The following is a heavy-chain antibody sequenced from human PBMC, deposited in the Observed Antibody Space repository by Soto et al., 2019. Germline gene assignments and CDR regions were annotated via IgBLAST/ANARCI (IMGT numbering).Heavy chain of an antibody. CDR1: GYTFTSYY. J-gene: IGHJ4*02. CDR3: ARDLGGGYDILTGLLAALDY. CDR2: INPSGGST. D-gene: IGHD3-9*01. Sequence: ASVKVSCKASGYTFTSYYMHWVRQAPGQGLEWMGIINPSGGSTSYAQKFQGRVTMTRDTSTSTVYMELSSLRSEDTAVYYCARDLGGGYDILTGLLAALDYWGQGTLVTVSS. V-gene: IGHV1-46*01.